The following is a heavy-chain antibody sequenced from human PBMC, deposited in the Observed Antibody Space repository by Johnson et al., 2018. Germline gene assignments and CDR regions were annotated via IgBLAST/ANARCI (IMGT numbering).Heavy chain of an antibody. CDR3: ARDFVSYGMDV. D-gene: IGHD2-21*01. J-gene: IGHJ6*02. V-gene: IGHV4-59*01. Sequence: QVQLQESGPGLVKPSETLSLTCTVSGGSLSSYYWSWIRQPPGKGLEWIGYIYYSGSTNYNPSLKSRVTISVDTSKNQFSLKRSSVTAADTAVYYCARDFVSYGMDVWGQGTTVTVSS. CDR2: IYYSGST. CDR1: GGSLSSYY.